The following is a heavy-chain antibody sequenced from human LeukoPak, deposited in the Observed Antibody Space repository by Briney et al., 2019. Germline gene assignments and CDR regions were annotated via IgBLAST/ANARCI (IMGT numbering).Heavy chain of an antibody. CDR2: IYYSGST. D-gene: IGHD5-12*01. CDR3: ARHIGRTFDP. CDR1: GGSISSYY. J-gene: IGHJ5*02. V-gene: IGHV4-59*04. Sequence: NSSETLSLTCTVSGGSISSYYWSWIRQPPGKGLEWIGYIYYSGSTYYNPSLKSRVTISVDTSKNQFSLKLSSVTAADTAVYYCARHIGRTFDPWGQGTLVTVSS.